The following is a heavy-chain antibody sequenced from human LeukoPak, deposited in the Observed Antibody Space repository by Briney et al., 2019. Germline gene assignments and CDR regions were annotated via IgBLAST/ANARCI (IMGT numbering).Heavy chain of an antibody. CDR2: IIPIFGTA. CDR1: GGTFSSYA. V-gene: IGHV1-69*05. CDR3: ARAEPYGDHYFDY. D-gene: IGHD4-17*01. Sequence: ASVKVSCKASGGTFSSYAISWVRQAPGQGLEWMGRIIPIFGTANYAQKFQGRVTITTDESTSTAYMELSSLRSEDTAVYYCARAEPYGDHYFDYWGQGALVTVSS. J-gene: IGHJ4*02.